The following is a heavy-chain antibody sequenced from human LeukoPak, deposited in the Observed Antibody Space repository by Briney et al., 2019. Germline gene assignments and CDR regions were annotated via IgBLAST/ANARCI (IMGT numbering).Heavy chain of an antibody. Sequence: SETLSLTCNVSGGSITSHYWTWIRQAPGRGLEWIGYINDSGKTDHTPSLNSRVTMSIDTSKNRFSLKLSSVTAADTAIYYCAGAYSYYYYYMDVWGRGTTVTVSS. CDR2: INDSGKT. V-gene: IGHV4-59*03. J-gene: IGHJ6*03. D-gene: IGHD2-15*01. CDR3: AGAYSYYYYYMDV. CDR1: GGSITSHY.